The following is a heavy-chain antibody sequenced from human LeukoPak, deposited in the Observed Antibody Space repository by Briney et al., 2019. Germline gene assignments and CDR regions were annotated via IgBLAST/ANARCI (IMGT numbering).Heavy chain of an antibody. CDR2: IWYGGSNK. J-gene: IGHJ4*02. V-gene: IGHV3-33*01. D-gene: IGHD6-13*01. CDR3: ARASSIAAAVFDY. Sequence: GGSLRLSCAASGFTFSSYGMHWVRQAPGKGLEWVAVIWYGGSNKYYADSVKGRFTISRDNSKNTLYLQMNSLRAEDTAVYYCARASSIAAAVFDYWGQGTLVTVSS. CDR1: GFTFSSYG.